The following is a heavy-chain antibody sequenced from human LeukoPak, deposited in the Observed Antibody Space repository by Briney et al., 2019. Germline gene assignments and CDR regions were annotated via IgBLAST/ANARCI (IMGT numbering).Heavy chain of an antibody. CDR3: AKGPQLYSGYHPDY. CDR1: GFTFSSYA. V-gene: IGHV3-23*01. Sequence: GGSLRLSCAASGFTFSSYAMSWVRQAPGKGLEWVSAISGSGGSTCYADSVKGRFTISRDFSRNTVGLQMNSLRTEDTAIYYCAKGPQLYSGYHPDYWGQGTLVTVSS. J-gene: IGHJ4*02. D-gene: IGHD5-12*01. CDR2: ISGSGGST.